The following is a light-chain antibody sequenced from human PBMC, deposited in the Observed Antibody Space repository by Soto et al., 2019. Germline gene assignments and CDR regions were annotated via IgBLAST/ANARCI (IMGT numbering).Light chain of an antibody. J-gene: IGLJ1*01. CDR2: NVS. V-gene: IGLV2-14*03. Sequence: QSALTQPASVSGSPGQSITISCTGTSSDVGDYNYVSWYQQHPGKAPKLVIYNVSNRPSGVSNRFSGSKSDNTASLTISGLQAEDEADYYCRSYTTSSTYVFGTGTKLTVL. CDR3: RSYTTSSTYV. CDR1: SSDVGDYNY.